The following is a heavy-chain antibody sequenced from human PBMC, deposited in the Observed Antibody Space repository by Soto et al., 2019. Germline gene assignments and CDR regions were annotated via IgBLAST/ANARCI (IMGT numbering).Heavy chain of an antibody. CDR3: AKHSGYYDFDS. J-gene: IGHJ4*02. CDR1: GGSISSAY. V-gene: IGHV4-59*03. CDR2: IDYSGST. Sequence: PSETLSLTCSVSGGSISSAYWSWIRQPPGEGLEWIAYIDYSGSTHPNPSLKGRVTMSLDMSKNQFSLKLNSVTASDTAVYFCAKHSGYYDFDSWGQGTRVTVYS. D-gene: IGHD5-12*01.